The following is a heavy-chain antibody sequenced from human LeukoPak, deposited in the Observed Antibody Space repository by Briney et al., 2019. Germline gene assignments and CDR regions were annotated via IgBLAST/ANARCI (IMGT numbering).Heavy chain of an antibody. V-gene: IGHV5-51*01. J-gene: IGHJ4*02. Sequence: GESLKISCKGSGYSFTSYWIGWVRQMPGKGLEWMGIIYPGDSDTRYSPSFQGQVTISADKSISTAYLQWSSLKASDTAMYYCARSTKGIRLYSGYEHWGQGTLVTVSS. CDR3: ARSTKGIRLYSGYEH. D-gene: IGHD5-12*01. CDR2: IYPGDSDT. CDR1: GYSFTSYW.